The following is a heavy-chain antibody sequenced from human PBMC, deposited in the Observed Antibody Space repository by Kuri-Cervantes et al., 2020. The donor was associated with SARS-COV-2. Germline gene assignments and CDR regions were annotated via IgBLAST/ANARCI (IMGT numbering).Heavy chain of an antibody. Sequence: GESLKISCAASGFTFSSYGMHWVRQAPGKGLEWVGRIKSKTDGGTTDYAAPVKGRFTISRDDSKNTLYLQMNSLRAEDTAVYYCAKDRVYINGDLDYWGQGTLVTVSS. CDR3: AKDRVYINGDLDY. J-gene: IGHJ4*02. D-gene: IGHD4-17*01. CDR1: GFTFSSYG. V-gene: IGHV3-15*01. CDR2: IKSKTDGGTT.